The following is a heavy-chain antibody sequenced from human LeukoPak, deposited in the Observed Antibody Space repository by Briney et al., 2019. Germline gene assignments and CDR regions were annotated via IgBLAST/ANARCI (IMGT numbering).Heavy chain of an antibody. CDR2: ISPSGRT. Sequence: LRLSCAASGFTFSSYAMSWIRQPPGMGLEWIGSISPSGRTYSNPSLTGRFSISVDTSKNQFFLNISSVTVADTAVYYCARHRGYTYGLNWFDPWGQGTPVTVSS. V-gene: IGHV4-38-2*01. D-gene: IGHD5-18*01. CDR3: ARHRGYTYGLNWFDP. CDR1: GFTFSSYA. J-gene: IGHJ5*02.